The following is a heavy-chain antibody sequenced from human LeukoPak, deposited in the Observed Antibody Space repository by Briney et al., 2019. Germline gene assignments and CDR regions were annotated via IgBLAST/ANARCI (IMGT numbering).Heavy chain of an antibody. Sequence: TGGSLRLSCAASGFTFSSHAMNWVRQVPGKGLVWVSTISADGDGPHYADSVKGRFTISRDNSKNTLFLQMNSLRDGDTAVYFCARTFNGFDTTFDYWGQGTLVTVSS. CDR2: ISADGDGP. J-gene: IGHJ4*02. D-gene: IGHD1-14*01. CDR3: ARTFNGFDTTFDY. V-gene: IGHV3-23*01. CDR1: GFTFSSHA.